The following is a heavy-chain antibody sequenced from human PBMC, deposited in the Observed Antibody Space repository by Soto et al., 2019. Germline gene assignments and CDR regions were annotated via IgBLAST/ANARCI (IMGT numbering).Heavy chain of an antibody. V-gene: IGHV1-18*01. Sequence: QVQLVQSGAEVKKPGASVKVSCRTSGYTFTSYGVSWVRQAPGQGLEWMGWISGHDGKPHYAPQLQGRVTMTTDTSTSTAHMELRSLRSDDTAVYYCVKDQDFQVEDWGQGTLVAVSS. CDR1: GYTFTSYG. J-gene: IGHJ4*02. CDR2: ISGHDGKP. CDR3: VKDQDFQVED. D-gene: IGHD2-15*01.